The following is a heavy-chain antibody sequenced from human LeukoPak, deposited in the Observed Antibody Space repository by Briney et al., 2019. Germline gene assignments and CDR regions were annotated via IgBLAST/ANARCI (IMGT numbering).Heavy chain of an antibody. V-gene: IGHV3-30*18. Sequence: GRSLRPSCAASGFTFSSYGMHWVRQAPGKGLEWVAVISYDGSNKYYADSVKGRFTISRDNSKNTLYLQMNSLRAEDTAVYYCAKDSGYYDSSGYCDIWGQGTMVTVSS. CDR3: AKDSGYYDSSGYCDI. CDR2: ISYDGSNK. J-gene: IGHJ3*02. D-gene: IGHD3-22*01. CDR1: GFTFSSYG.